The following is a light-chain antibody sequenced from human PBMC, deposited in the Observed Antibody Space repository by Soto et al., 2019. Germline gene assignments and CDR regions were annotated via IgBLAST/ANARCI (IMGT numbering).Light chain of an antibody. CDR2: DAS. V-gene: IGKV3-11*01. CDR1: QSVSSY. CDR3: PQPNNRPIR. Sequence: EVMLTLSQATLSFSSGERATLSCRASQSVSSYLAWYQQKPGQAPRLLIYDASNRATGIPVRFSGSGSGTDFTLTISSLEPEDFALYYCPQPNNRPIRFDQGTRLEI. J-gene: IGKJ5*01.